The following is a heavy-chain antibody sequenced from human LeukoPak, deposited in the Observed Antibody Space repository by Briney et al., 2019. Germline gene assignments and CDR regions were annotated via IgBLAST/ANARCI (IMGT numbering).Heavy chain of an antibody. V-gene: IGHV4-59*08. CDR3: ARLDGWGRGFDY. CDR2: IYYSGST. CDR1: GTSITSYY. D-gene: IGHD3-10*01. Sequence: SETLSLTCTVSGTSITSYYWSWIRQPPGKGLECIGYIYYSGSTNYSPSLKSRVTLSVDTSKNQYSLKLSSVTAADMAVYYCARLDGWGRGFDYWGQGTLVTVSS. J-gene: IGHJ4*02.